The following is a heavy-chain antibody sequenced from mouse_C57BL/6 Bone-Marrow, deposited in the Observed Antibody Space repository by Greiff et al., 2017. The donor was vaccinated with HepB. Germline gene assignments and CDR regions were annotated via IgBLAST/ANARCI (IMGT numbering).Heavy chain of an antibody. V-gene: IGHV7-3*01. D-gene: IGHD2-1*01. CDR1: GFTFTDYY. CDR2: IRNKANGYTT. CDR3: ARYKGDYGNYFYWYFDV. Sequence: EVQGVESGGGLVQPGGSLSLSCAASGFTFTDYYMSWVRQPPGKALEWLGFIRNKANGYTTEYSASVKGRFTISRDNSQSILYLQMNALRAEDSATYYCARYKGDYGNYFYWYFDVWGTGTTVTVSS. J-gene: IGHJ1*03.